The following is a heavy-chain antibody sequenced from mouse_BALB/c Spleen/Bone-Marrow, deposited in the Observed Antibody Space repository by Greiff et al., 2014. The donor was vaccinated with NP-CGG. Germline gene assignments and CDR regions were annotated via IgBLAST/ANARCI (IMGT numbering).Heavy chain of an antibody. CDR2: IDPFNGVT. V-gene: IGHV1-28*01. Sequence: EVKLQESGPELMKPGASVKISCKASGYSFTSYYIHWVKQNHGESLEWIGYIDPFNGVTIYNQKFKGNATLTADKSSSTAYMHLSSLTSEDSAVYYCARRVITTGPGFAYWGQGTLVTVSA. CDR1: GYSFTSYY. CDR3: ARRVITTGPGFAY. D-gene: IGHD2-4*01. J-gene: IGHJ3*01.